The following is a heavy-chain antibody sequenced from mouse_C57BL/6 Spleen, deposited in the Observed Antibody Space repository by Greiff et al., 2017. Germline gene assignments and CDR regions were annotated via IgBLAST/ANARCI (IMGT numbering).Heavy chain of an antibody. D-gene: IGHD2-4*01. CDR2: ISSGSSTI. Sequence: EVQGVESGGGLVKPGGSLKLSCAASGFTFSDYGMPWVRPAPEKGLAWVAYISSGSSTIYSADTVKGRFTISRDNAKNTLFLQMTSLRSEDTAMYYCARGGDYTVFFDYWGQGTTLTVSS. CDR1: GFTFSDYG. J-gene: IGHJ2*01. CDR3: ARGGDYTVFFDY. V-gene: IGHV5-17*01.